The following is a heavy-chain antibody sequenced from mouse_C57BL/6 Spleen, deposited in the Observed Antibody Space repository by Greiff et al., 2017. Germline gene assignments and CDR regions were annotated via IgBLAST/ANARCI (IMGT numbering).Heavy chain of an antibody. V-gene: IGHV1-22*01. D-gene: IGHD4-1*01. J-gene: IGHJ2*01. Sequence: EVQLQQSGPELVKPGASVKMSCKASGYTFTDYNMHWVKQSHGKSLEWIGYINPNNGGTSYNQKFKGKATLTVNKSSSTAYMELRSLTSEDSAVYYCARGRYWDPYYFDYWGQGTTRTVSS. CDR2: INPNNGGT. CDR3: ARGRYWDPYYFDY. CDR1: GYTFTDYN.